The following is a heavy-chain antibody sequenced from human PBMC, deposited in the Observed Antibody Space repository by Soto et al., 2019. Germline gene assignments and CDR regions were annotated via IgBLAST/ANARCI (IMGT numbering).Heavy chain of an antibody. D-gene: IGHD6-13*01. CDR1: GGTLSSYA. CDR2: IIPIFGTA. J-gene: IGHJ5*02. CDR3: ARVRYSSSWGNPNWFDP. Sequence: SVKVSCKASGGTLSSYAISWVRQAPGQGLEWMGGIIPIFGTANYAQKFQGRVTITADESTSTAYMELSSLRSEDTAVYYCARVRYSSSWGNPNWFDPWGQGTLVTVSS. V-gene: IGHV1-69*13.